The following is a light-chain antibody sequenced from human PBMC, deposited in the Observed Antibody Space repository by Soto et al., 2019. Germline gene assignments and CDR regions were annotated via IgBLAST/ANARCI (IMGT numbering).Light chain of an antibody. Sequence: EIVLTQSPATLSLSPGERATLSCRASQSVGTFLAWYQQKPGQAPRLIIYDASNRATGIPARFSGTGSGTDFALTISSVGPEDFAVYYCPPLTNWHRTFGKGTKLEMK. V-gene: IGKV3-11*01. J-gene: IGKJ2*01. CDR1: QSVGTF. CDR3: PPLTNWHRT. CDR2: DAS.